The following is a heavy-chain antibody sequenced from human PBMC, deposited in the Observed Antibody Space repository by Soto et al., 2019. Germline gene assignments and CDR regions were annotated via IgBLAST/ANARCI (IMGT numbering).Heavy chain of an antibody. V-gene: IGHV4-59*12. CDR2: IYYSGST. Sequence: SETLSLTFTVSGGSFSSYYWSWIRQPPGKGLEWIGYIYYSGSTNYNPSLRRRFTISRDNAKNSLYLQMNSLGAEDTAVYYCGRFPGYSRGWYVHYWGQGTQVTVAS. D-gene: IGHD6-19*01. CDR3: GRFPGYSRGWYVHY. J-gene: IGHJ4*02. CDR1: GGSFSSYY.